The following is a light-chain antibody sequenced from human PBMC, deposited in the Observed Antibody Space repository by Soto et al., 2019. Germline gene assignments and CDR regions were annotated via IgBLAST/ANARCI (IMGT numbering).Light chain of an antibody. Sequence: QSALPQPTSASGTPGQRVTISCSGSRSNIGSNTVNWYQQLPGTAPNLLIYSNGHRPSGVPDRFSGSKSGTSASLAISGLQSEDEADYYCAAWDDSLNGLVFGGGTQLTVL. CDR1: RSNIGSNT. J-gene: IGLJ2*01. CDR2: SNG. V-gene: IGLV1-44*01. CDR3: AAWDDSLNGLV.